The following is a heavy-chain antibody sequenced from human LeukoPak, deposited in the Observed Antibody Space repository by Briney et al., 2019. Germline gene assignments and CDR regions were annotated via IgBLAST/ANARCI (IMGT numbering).Heavy chain of an antibody. CDR3: AKWYSSSWYYFDY. V-gene: IGHV4-59*12. CDR1: GGSISSYY. D-gene: IGHD6-13*01. CDR2: IYYSGST. J-gene: IGHJ4*02. Sequence: SETLSLTCPVSGGSISSYYWSWIRQPPGKGLEWIGYIYYSGSTNYNPSLKSRVTISVDTSKNQFSLKLSSVTAADTAVYYCAKWYSSSWYYFDYWGQGTLVTVSS.